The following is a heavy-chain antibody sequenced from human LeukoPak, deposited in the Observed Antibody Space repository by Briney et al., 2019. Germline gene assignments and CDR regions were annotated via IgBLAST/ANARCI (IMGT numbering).Heavy chain of an antibody. CDR2: ISAYNGNT. CDR3: ARDGPDYYDSSGLPDI. J-gene: IGHJ3*02. CDR1: GYTFTSYG. V-gene: IGHV1-18*01. Sequence: ASVKVSCKASGYTFTSYGISWVRQAPGQWLEWMGWISAYNGNTNYAQKLQGRVTMTTDTSTSTAYMELRSLRSDDTAVYYCARDGPDYYDSSGLPDIWGQGTMVTVSS. D-gene: IGHD3-22*01.